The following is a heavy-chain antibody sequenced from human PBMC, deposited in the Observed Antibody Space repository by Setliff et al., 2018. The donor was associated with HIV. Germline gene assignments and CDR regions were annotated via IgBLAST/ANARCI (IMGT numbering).Heavy chain of an antibody. CDR1: GCSISSGYY. CDR2: IYYSGST. D-gene: IGHD6-25*01. Sequence: SETLSLTCVVSGCSISSGYYWSWIRQPPGKGLEWIGYIYYSGSTKHNPSLKSRVTISLDTSKNQFSLKLTSVTAADTAVYYCARYSPRGYTLTGPYWGQGTLVTVSS. CDR3: ARYSPRGYTLTGPY. J-gene: IGHJ4*02. V-gene: IGHV4-61*01.